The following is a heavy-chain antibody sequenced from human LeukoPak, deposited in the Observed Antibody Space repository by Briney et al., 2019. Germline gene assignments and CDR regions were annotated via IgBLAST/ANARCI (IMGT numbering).Heavy chain of an antibody. D-gene: IGHD3-22*01. Sequence: GGSLRLSCVVSGFTFSGSAVHWVRQASGRGLEWVGRIRSKANNYATAYAASVKGRFTISRDDSKNTAYLQMNSLKTEDTAVYYCTGDNFDSSVKFDYWGQGTLVTVSS. CDR3: TGDNFDSSVKFDY. CDR1: GFTFSGSA. CDR2: IRSKANNYAT. J-gene: IGHJ4*02. V-gene: IGHV3-73*01.